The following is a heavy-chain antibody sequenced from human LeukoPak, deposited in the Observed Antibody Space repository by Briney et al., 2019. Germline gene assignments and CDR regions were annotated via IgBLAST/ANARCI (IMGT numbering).Heavy chain of an antibody. J-gene: IGHJ4*02. CDR1: GGSFSGYY. CDR2: INRSGST. V-gene: IGHV4-34*01. D-gene: IGHD5-18*01. CDR3: ASSLVRADMVTGIDY. Sequence: SETLSLTCAVYGGSFSGYYWIWIRQPPEKGLEWIGEINRSGSTTYNPSLKGRVTISLDTSKNQFSLKLSSVTAADTAVYYCASSLVRADMVTGIDYWGQGTLVTVSS.